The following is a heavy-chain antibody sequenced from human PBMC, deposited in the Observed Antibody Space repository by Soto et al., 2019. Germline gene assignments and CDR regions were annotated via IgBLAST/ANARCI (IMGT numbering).Heavy chain of an antibody. V-gene: IGHV1-69*01. CDR2: IIPIFGTA. CDR1: GGTFSSYA. D-gene: IGHD3-10*01. J-gene: IGHJ6*02. Sequence: QVQLVQSGAEVKKPGYSVKVSCKASGGTFSSYAISWVRQAPGQGLEWMGGIIPIFGTANYAQKFQGRVTITADESTSTAYMELSSLRSEDTAVYYCARGVRGCKEYYYYGMDVWGQGTTVTVSS. CDR3: ARGVRGCKEYYYYGMDV.